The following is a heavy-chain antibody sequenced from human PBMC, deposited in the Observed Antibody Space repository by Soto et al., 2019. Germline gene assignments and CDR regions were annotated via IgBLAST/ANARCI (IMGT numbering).Heavy chain of an antibody. Sequence: QVQLQESGPGLVTPSGTLSLTCAVSGGSISSSNWWNWVRQPPGKGLEWIGEVYHSGSTNYNPSLKSRVTISVDKSKNPCSLKVSSVTAADTAVYYCARATGMAPFDYWGQGTLVTVSS. CDR1: GGSISSSNW. D-gene: IGHD5-18*01. CDR2: VYHSGST. J-gene: IGHJ4*02. V-gene: IGHV4-4*02. CDR3: ARATGMAPFDY.